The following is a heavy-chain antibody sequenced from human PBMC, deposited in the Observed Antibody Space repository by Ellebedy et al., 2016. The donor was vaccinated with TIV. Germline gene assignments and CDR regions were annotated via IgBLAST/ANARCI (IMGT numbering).Heavy chain of an antibody. CDR3: AREKAPIAVAGADY. CDR1: GYAFTGFY. CDR2: IHPSSGVT. V-gene: IGHV1-46*01. J-gene: IGHJ4*02. Sequence: ASVKVSCKASGYAFTGFYMHWVRQAPGQGLEWMGIIHPSSGVTTYAQKFQGRVTMTRDTPTNTVYMELSSLRSEDTAIYYCAREKAPIAVAGADYWGQGTLVTVSS. D-gene: IGHD6-19*01.